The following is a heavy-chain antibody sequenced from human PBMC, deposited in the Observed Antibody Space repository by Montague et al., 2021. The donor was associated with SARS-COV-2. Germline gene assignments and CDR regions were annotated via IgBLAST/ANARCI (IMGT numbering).Heavy chain of an antibody. J-gene: IGHJ4*02. V-gene: IGHV4-34*01. Sequence: SETLSLTCAVYGGSFSGYYWSWIRQPPEKGLEWIGEINQSGRTNYNPSLKSRVTISVDTSKNQFSLKLSSVTASDTAVYYCARGSVDIVVVVAATPPYFDYGGQGTLVTVPP. CDR3: ARGSVDIVVVVAATPPYFDY. CDR1: GGSFSGYY. CDR2: INQSGRT. D-gene: IGHD2-15*01.